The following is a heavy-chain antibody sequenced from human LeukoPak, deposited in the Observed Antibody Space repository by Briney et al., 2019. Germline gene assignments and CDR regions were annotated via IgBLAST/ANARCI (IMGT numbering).Heavy chain of an antibody. J-gene: IGHJ5*02. Sequence: SETLSLLCSVSGFSITSGYYWGWIRQPPGKGLEWIESIYHNGNTYFNPSLKTRVTISVDTSKNQFSLDLSSVTAADTAFYYCARVRRDGSVSRATWGQGILVTVSS. D-gene: IGHD5-24*01. CDR3: ARVRRDGSVSRAT. CDR1: GFSITSGYY. CDR2: IYHNGNT. V-gene: IGHV4-38-2*02.